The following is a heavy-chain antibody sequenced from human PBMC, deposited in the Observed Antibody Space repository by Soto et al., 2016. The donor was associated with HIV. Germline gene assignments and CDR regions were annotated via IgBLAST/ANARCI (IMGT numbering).Heavy chain of an antibody. V-gene: IGHV3-23*01. J-gene: IGHJ3*02. CDR1: GFRFSTYA. D-gene: IGHD1-26*01. CDR3: AKDYSGSPWPYDAFEM. CDR2: ISGISGHPLKT. Sequence: EEQLLESGGGLAQPGGSLKLSCAASGFRFSTYAMNWVRQAPGKGLEWVSSISGISGHPLKTYYADSVKGRFTISRDNSKDTLYLQMNSLRAEDTALYYCAKDYSGSPWPYDAFEMWGQGTVVTVTS.